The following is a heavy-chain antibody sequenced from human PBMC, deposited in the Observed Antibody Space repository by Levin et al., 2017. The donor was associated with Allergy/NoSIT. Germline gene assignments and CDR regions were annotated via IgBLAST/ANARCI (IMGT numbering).Heavy chain of an antibody. J-gene: IGHJ6*02. CDR2: ISWNRGTI. CDR1: GFTFDDYA. Sequence: PGGSLRLSCVASGFTFDDYAMHWVRQAPGKGLEWVSGISWNRGTIGYADSVKGRFTISRDNAKNSLFLQMNSLRVEDTALYYCAKDRAHSALYDGGMDVWGQGTTVTVS. CDR3: AKDRAHSALYDGGMDV. D-gene: IGHD6-19*01. V-gene: IGHV3-9*01.